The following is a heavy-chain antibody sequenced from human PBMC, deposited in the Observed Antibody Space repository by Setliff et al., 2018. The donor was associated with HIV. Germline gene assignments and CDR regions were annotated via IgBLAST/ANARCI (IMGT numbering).Heavy chain of an antibody. V-gene: IGHV3-21*01. CDR2: ISSTSRYI. CDR3: ARGMGIAYYYYMDI. D-gene: IGHD6-13*01. Sequence: GGSLRLSCAASGFTFSSYWMHWVRHAPGKGLEWVSSISSTSRYIYYADSVKGRFTISRDNAKNSLYLQMNSLSAEDTAVYYWARGMGIAYYYYMDIWGKGTTVTVSS. J-gene: IGHJ6*03. CDR1: GFTFSSYW.